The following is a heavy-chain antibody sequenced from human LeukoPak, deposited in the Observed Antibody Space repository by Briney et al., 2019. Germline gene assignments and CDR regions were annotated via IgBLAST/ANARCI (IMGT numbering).Heavy chain of an antibody. Sequence: GGSLRLSCTASGFTFGDYAMSWVRQAPGKGLEWVANIKQDGSEKYYVDSVKGRFTISRDNAKNSLYLQMNSLRAEDTAVYYCAKDRSAARMIVPGGWFDPWGQGTLVTVSS. CDR2: IKQDGSEK. D-gene: IGHD3-22*01. CDR1: GFTFGDYA. V-gene: IGHV3-7*03. J-gene: IGHJ5*02. CDR3: AKDRSAARMIVPGGWFDP.